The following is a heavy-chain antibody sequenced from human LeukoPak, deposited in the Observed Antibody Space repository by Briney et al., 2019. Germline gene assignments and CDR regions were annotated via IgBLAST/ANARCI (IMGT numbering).Heavy chain of an antibody. V-gene: IGHV4-61*02. D-gene: IGHD3-3*01. Sequence: SETLSPTCTVSGGSLSSGSDYWSWIRQSAGKGLEWIGRIYASGSTNYNPSLKSRVIISVDTSKNQFSLKLSSVTAADTAVYYCARSGYSNFDYWGQGTLVTVSS. CDR3: ARSGYSNFDY. CDR2: IYASGST. CDR1: GGSLSSGSDY. J-gene: IGHJ4*02.